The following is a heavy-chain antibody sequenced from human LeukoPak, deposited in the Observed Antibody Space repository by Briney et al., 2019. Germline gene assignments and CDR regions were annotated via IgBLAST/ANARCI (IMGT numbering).Heavy chain of an antibody. CDR3: VRKMGLAGWYFDL. CDR1: GFAFSSHD. D-gene: IGHD6-19*01. Sequence: HPGGSLILSCAASGFAFSSHDMHWVRQAPVKRLKWVIFIQYHGSYVNYGASARGRFTISRDNSENTLYLQMNSLRPDDTAVYYCVRKMGLAGWYFDLWGRGTLVTVSS. CDR2: IQYHGSYV. V-gene: IGHV3-30*02. J-gene: IGHJ2*01.